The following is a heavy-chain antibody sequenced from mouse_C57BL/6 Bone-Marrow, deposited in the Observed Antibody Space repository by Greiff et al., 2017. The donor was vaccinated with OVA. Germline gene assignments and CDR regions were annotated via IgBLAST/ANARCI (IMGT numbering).Heavy chain of an antibody. Sequence: EVQLVESGGGLVQPKGSLKLSCAASGFTFNTYAMHWVRQAPGKGLEWVARIRSKSSNYATYYADSVKDRFTISRDDSQSMLYLQMNNLKTEDTAMYYCVREISSVSPYYYGSSWYYFDYWGQGTTLTVSS. CDR2: IRSKSSNYAT. CDR3: VREISSVSPYYYGSSWYYFDY. V-gene: IGHV10-3*01. CDR1: GFTFNTYA. J-gene: IGHJ2*01. D-gene: IGHD1-1*01.